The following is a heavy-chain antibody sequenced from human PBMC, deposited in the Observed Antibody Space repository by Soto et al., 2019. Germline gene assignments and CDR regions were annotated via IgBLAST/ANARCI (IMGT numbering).Heavy chain of an antibody. V-gene: IGHV3-13*01. CDR2: IGTAGDT. CDR1: GFTFSSYD. Sequence: GGSLRLSCAASGFTFSSYDMHWVRQATGKGLEWVSAIGTAGDTYYPGSVKGRFTISRENAKNSLYLQMNSLRAGDTAVYYCARGSSGSYTYYYYGMDVWGQGTTVTVSS. CDR3: ARGSSGSYTYYYYGMDV. D-gene: IGHD1-26*01. J-gene: IGHJ6*02.